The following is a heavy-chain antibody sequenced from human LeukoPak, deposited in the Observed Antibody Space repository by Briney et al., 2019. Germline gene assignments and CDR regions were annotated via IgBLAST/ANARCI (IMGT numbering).Heavy chain of an antibody. D-gene: IGHD5-18*01. J-gene: IGHJ4*02. Sequence: QPGGSLRLSCAASGFTFSEYAMQWVRQAPGKGLEWVSGISWNSGTIGYADSVRGRFTISRDNAKNSLYLQMSSLRVEDTAFYYCARGTDRGYSFGRDYWGRGALVTVPS. CDR2: ISWNSGTI. V-gene: IGHV3-9*01. CDR3: ARGTDRGYSFGRDY. CDR1: GFTFSEYA.